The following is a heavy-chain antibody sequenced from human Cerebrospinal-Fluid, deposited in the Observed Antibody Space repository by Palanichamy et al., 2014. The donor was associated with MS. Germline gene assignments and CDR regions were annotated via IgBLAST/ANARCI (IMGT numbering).Heavy chain of an antibody. V-gene: IGHV6-1*01. CDR1: GTVSLATVPL. D-gene: IGHD1-26*01. J-gene: IGHJ6*02. CDR3: ARGSGGNYFVLDV. Sequence: QVQLQQSGPGLVEAPRRPSHSPVPSPGTVSLATVPLGTGSGSPHREALSGWVGHTTGPSGIMNYVVSLKSRIIINPDTSKNQFSLHLNSVTPEDTAVYYCARGSGGNYFVLDVWGLGTTVTVSS. CDR2: HTTGPSGI.